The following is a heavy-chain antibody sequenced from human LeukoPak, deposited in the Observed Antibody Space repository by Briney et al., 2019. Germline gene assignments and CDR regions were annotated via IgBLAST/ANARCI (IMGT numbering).Heavy chain of an antibody. V-gene: IGHV4-59*01. D-gene: IGHD6-13*01. CDR3: ARERYSSSWYVDY. Sequence: PSETLSLTCTVYGGSISIYYWSWIRQPPGKALEWIGYIYYTGSTNYNPSLKSRVTMSVDTSKNQFSLKLSSVTAADTAVYYCARERYSSSWYVDYWGQGTLVTVSS. CDR1: GGSISIYY. J-gene: IGHJ4*02. CDR2: IYYTGST.